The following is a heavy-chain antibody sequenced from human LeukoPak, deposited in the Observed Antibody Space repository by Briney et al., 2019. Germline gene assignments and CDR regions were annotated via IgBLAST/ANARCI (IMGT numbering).Heavy chain of an antibody. J-gene: IGHJ5*02. Sequence: TSSETLSLTCALYGGSFGDYHWSWIRQPPGKGLEWIGSIYYSGSTYYNPSLKSRVTISVDTSKNQFSLKLSSVTAADTAVYYCARHSTASSSWYSNWFDPWGQGTLVTVSS. V-gene: IGHV4-39*01. CDR1: GGSFGDYH. CDR2: IYYSGST. D-gene: IGHD6-13*01. CDR3: ARHSTASSSWYSNWFDP.